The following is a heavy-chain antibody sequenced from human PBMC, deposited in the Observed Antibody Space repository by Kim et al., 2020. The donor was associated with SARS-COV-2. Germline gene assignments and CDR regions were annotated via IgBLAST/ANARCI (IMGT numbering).Heavy chain of an antibody. CDR1: GFTFSSYG. D-gene: IGHD3-22*01. CDR2: IWYDGSNK. J-gene: IGHJ3*02. Sequence: GGSLRLSCAASGFTFSSYGMHWVRQAPGKGLEWVAVIWYDGSNKYYADSVKGRFTISRENSKNTLYLQMNSLRAEDTAVYYCAKAYYYASSGYSSYFEIWGHGKMVTVSS. CDR3: AKAYYYASSGYSSYFEI. V-gene: IGHV3-33*06.